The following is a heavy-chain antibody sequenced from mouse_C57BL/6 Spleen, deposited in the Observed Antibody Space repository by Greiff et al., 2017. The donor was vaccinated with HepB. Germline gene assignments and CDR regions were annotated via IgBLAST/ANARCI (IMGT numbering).Heavy chain of an antibody. CDR1: GFSLTSYG. D-gene: IGHD1-1*01. J-gene: IGHJ4*01. Sequence: VQGVESGPGLVAPSQSLSITCTVSGFSLTSYGVDWVRQPPGKGLEWLGVIWGGGSTNYNSALMSRLSISKDNSKSQVFLKMNSLQTDDTAMYYCARSITTVVDAMDYWGQGTSVTVSS. V-gene: IGHV2-9*01. CDR3: ARSITTVVDAMDY. CDR2: IWGGGST.